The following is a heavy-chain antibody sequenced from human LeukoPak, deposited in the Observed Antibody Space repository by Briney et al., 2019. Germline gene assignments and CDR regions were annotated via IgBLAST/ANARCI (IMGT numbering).Heavy chain of an antibody. V-gene: IGHV1-18*01. J-gene: IGHJ3*02. CDR1: GYTFITFG. Sequence: ASVNVSCKASGYTFITFGISWVRQAPGQGVAWMGWISTSSGNTNYAQKSQDRLTMSTDTSTGIAYMQLRSLRSDDTAVYYCAKAGTSVPGGDAFDIWGQGTMVTVSS. D-gene: IGHD1-1*01. CDR3: AKAGTSVPGGDAFDI. CDR2: ISTSSGNT.